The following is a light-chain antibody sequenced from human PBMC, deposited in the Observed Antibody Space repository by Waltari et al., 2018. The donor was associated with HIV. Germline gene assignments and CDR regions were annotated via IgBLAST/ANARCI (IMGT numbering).Light chain of an antibody. CDR2: KDT. J-gene: IGLJ3*02. CDR3: QSADSTTWV. V-gene: IGLV3-25*03. Sequence: SYELTQPPSVSVSPGQTARITCSGDALAKQYAYWYQQKPGQAPILVIYKDTERPSGLPERFSGSSSGTTVTLTISGVQAEDEADYYCQSADSTTWVFGGGTKLTVL. CDR1: ALAKQY.